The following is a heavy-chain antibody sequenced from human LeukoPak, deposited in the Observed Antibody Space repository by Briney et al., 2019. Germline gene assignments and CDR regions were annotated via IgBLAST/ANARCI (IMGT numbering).Heavy chain of an antibody. J-gene: IGHJ3*02. Sequence: GGSLRLSCTASGFRFGDYAMNWVRQAPGKGLEWVSYISSSGSTIYYADSVKGRFTISRDNAKNSLYLQMNSLRAEDTAVYYCARDCSGGSGYYGTDAFDIWGQGIMVNVSS. CDR1: GFRFGDYA. CDR2: ISSSGSTI. CDR3: ARDCSGGSGYYGTDAFDI. V-gene: IGHV3-48*03. D-gene: IGHD2-15*01.